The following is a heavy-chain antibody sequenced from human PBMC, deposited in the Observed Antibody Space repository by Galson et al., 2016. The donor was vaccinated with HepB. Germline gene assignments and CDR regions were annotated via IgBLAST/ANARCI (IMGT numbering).Heavy chain of an antibody. CDR3: ARTDYSHPFDY. Sequence: SLRLSCAVSGFMCSDSTMHWVRQAPGKGLEWVAYISSSSTTIYYADSVKGRVSISRDNAKNSLYLQMNSLRAEDTAVYYCARTDYSHPFDYWGQGTLVTVSS. CDR1: GFMCSDST. V-gene: IGHV3-11*01. D-gene: IGHD4-11*01. CDR2: ISSSSTTI. J-gene: IGHJ4*02.